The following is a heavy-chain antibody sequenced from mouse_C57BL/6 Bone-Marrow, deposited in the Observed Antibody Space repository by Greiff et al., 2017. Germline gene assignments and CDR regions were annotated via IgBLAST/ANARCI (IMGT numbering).Heavy chain of an antibody. CDR3: ARDAVGDYDDRFAY. CDR1: GFTFSDFY. J-gene: IGHJ3*01. CDR2: SRNKANDYTT. V-gene: IGHV7-1*01. D-gene: IGHD2-4*01. Sequence: EVHLVESGGGLVQSGRSLRPSCATSGFTFSDFYMEWVRQAPGKGLEWIAASRNKANDYTTEYSASVKGRFIVSRDTSQSILYLQMNALRAEDTAIYYCARDAVGDYDDRFAYWGQGTLVTVSA.